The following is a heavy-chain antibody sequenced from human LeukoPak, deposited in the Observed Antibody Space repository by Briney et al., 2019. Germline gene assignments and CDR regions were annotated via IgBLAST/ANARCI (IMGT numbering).Heavy chain of an antibody. CDR3: AKDLYPPAAISKSFDY. CDR2: ISGSGGST. Sequence: GGSLRLSCAASGFTFSSYAMSWVRQAPGKGLEWVSAISGSGGSTYYADSVKGRFTISRDNSKNTLYLQMNSLRAEDTAVYYCAKDLYPPAAISKSFDYWGQGTLVTVSS. CDR1: GFTFSSYA. D-gene: IGHD2-2*01. J-gene: IGHJ4*02. V-gene: IGHV3-23*01.